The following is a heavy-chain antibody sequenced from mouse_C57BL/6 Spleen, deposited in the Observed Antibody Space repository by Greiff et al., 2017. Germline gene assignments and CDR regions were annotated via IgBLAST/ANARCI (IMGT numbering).Heavy chain of an antibody. Sequence: EVQLQQSGPELVKPGASVKISCKASGYTFTDYYMNWVKQSHGKSLEWIGDINPNNGGTSYNQKFKGKATLTVDKSSSTAYMELRSLTSEDSAVYYCARCNSYFDYWGQGTTLTVSS. CDR2: INPNNGGT. J-gene: IGHJ2*01. D-gene: IGHD2-1*01. V-gene: IGHV1-26*01. CDR3: ARCNSYFDY. CDR1: GYTFTDYY.